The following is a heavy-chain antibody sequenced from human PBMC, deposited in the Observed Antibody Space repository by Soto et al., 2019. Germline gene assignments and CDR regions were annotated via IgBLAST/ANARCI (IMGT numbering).Heavy chain of an antibody. CDR1: GGSINSYC. D-gene: IGHD4-4*01. CDR2: IFDSGNA. J-gene: IGHJ4*02. Sequence: QVQLQESGPGLVKPSETLSLTCTVSGGSINSYCWSWIRQPPGKGLEWIAYIFDSGNANYNPSLPSRVTISVDTSKNQFSLKLTSVTAADTAVYYCARHRRTTVAKFYFDNWGQGALVTVSS. V-gene: IGHV4-59*08. CDR3: ARHRRTTVAKFYFDN.